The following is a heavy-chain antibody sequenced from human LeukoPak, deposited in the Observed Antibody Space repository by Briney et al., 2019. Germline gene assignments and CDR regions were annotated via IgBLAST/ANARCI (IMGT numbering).Heavy chain of an antibody. CDR3: AKFWFGELRRFDY. CDR1: GFTLSSYG. Sequence: PGRSLRLSCAASGFTLSSYGMSWVRQAPGKGLEWVSAISGSGGSTYYADSVKGRFTISRDNSKNTLYLQMNSLRAEDTAVYYCAKFWFGELRRFDYWGQGTLVTVSS. V-gene: IGHV3-23*01. D-gene: IGHD3-10*01. CDR2: ISGSGGST. J-gene: IGHJ4*02.